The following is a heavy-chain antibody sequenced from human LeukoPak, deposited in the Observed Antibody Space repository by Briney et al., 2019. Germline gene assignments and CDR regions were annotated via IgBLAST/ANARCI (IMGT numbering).Heavy chain of an antibody. Sequence: SVKVSCKASGGTFSSYAISWVRQAPGQGLEWMGGIIPIFGTANYAQKFQGRVTMTEDTSTDTAYMELSSLRSEDTAVYYCATQGISSGWYDFDYWGQGTLVTVSS. V-gene: IGHV1-69*06. CDR2: IIPIFGTA. CDR3: ATQGISSGWYDFDY. D-gene: IGHD6-19*01. CDR1: GGTFSSYA. J-gene: IGHJ4*02.